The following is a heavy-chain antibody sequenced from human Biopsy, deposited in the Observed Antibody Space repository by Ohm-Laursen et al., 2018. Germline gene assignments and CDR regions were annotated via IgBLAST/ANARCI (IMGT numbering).Heavy chain of an antibody. CDR3: ARESGILNFGNFKYYLYYGMDV. J-gene: IGHJ6*02. V-gene: IGHV4-59*02. CDR2: IYYSVMT. CDR1: GDSVTKYY. D-gene: IGHD4-23*01. Sequence: SDTLSFTCTVSGDSVTKYYWSWIRQPPGKGLEWIGHIYYSVMTNYNPSLQSRVSISVDTSRNQVPLTLSSVTAADTAVYYCARESGILNFGNFKYYLYYGMDVWGQGTKVTVSS.